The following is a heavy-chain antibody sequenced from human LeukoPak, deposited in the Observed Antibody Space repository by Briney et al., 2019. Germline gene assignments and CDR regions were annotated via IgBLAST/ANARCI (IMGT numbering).Heavy chain of an antibody. CDR3: ARGVSGVRVPFDY. CDR1: GYTFTGYY. Sequence: GASVTVSCKASGYTFTGYYMHWVRQAPGQGLEWMGWINPNSGGTNYAQKFQGRVTMTRDTSISTAYMELSRLRSDDTAVYYCARGVSGVRVPFDYWGQGTLVTVSS. V-gene: IGHV1-2*02. CDR2: INPNSGGT. J-gene: IGHJ4*02. D-gene: IGHD5/OR15-5a*01.